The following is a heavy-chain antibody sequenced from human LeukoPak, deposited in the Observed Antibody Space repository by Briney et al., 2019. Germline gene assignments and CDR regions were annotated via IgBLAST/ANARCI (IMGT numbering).Heavy chain of an antibody. J-gene: IGHJ4*02. CDR3: VRASRTGNDASGYSPLDY. V-gene: IGHV1-2*02. CDR2: IQHNNGGT. Sequence: ASVKVSCKTSGYTFTGHYMFWVRQAPGQGLEWMGWIQHNNGGTKYAQKFQGRVTITRDTSITTVYMELGRLTSDDTAVYYCVRASRTGNDASGYSPLDYWGREPWSPSP. CDR1: GYTFTGHY. D-gene: IGHD3-22*01.